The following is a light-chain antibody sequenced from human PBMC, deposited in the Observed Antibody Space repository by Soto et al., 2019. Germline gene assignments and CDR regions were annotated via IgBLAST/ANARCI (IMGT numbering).Light chain of an antibody. Sequence: DIQMTQSPSTLSASVGDRVAITCRASDNIVHWVAWYQQKPGKAPKLLIYKAANLADEVPSRFAGSGSGTDFTLTITRLQPDDFATYYCHQVNSYPHTFGEGTKVDIK. CDR2: KAA. J-gene: IGKJ4*01. CDR1: DNIVHW. V-gene: IGKV1-5*03. CDR3: HQVNSYPHT.